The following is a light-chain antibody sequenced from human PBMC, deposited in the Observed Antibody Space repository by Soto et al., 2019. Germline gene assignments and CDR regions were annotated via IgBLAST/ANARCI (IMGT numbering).Light chain of an antibody. V-gene: IGKV1-39*01. CDR1: QTISSH. CDR2: AVS. CDR3: QQTYRGRT. J-gene: IGKJ1*01. Sequence: DIEMTQSPSSLSASVGDRVIITCRASQTISSHLNWYQQKPGKAHKLVIYAVSGLQRGVASRFSGSGSESEFTLTISSLQPEDIATYYCQQTYRGRTFGRGTKVEVK.